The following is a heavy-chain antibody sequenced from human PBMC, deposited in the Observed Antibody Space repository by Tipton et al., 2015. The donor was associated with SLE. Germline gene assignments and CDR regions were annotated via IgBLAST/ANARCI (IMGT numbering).Heavy chain of an antibody. V-gene: IGHV3-53*01. CDR3: ATSMAAAGSFDY. CDR2: IYSGGST. Sequence: SLRLSCAASGFTVSSNYMSWVRQAPGKGLEWVSVIYSGGSTYYADSVKGRFTISRDNSKNTLYLQINSLRAEDTAVYYCATSMAAAGSFDYWGHGTLVTVSS. D-gene: IGHD6-13*01. CDR1: GFTVSSNY. J-gene: IGHJ4*01.